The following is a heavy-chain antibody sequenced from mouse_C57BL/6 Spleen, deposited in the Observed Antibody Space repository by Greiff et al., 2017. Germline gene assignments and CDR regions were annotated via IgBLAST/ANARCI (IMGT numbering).Heavy chain of an antibody. J-gene: IGHJ2*01. CDR2: ISDGGSYT. CDR3: ARDYGRGFDY. Sequence: EVQGVESGGGLVKPGGSLKLSCAASGFTFSSYAMSWVRQTPEKRLEWVATISDGGSYTYYPDNVKGRFTISRDNAKNNLYLQMSHLKSEDTAMYYCARDYGRGFDYWGQGTTRTVSS. CDR1: GFTFSSYA. D-gene: IGHD1-1*01. V-gene: IGHV5-4*01.